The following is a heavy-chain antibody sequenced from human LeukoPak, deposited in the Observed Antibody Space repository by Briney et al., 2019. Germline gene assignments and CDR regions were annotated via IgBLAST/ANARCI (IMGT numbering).Heavy chain of an antibody. J-gene: IGHJ4*02. CDR2: IYTSGST. CDR3: ARGKAKGSSGYRIVFDY. Sequence: SETLSLTCTVSGGSISSGSYYWSWIRRPAGKGLEWIGRIYTSGSTNYNPSLKSRVTISVDTSKNQFSLKLSSVTAADTAVYYCARGKAKGSSGYRIVFDYWGQGALVTVSS. D-gene: IGHD3-22*01. V-gene: IGHV4-61*02. CDR1: GGSISSGSYY.